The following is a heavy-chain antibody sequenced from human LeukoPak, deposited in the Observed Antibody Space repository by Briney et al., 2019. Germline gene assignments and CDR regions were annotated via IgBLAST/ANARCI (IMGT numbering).Heavy chain of an antibody. Sequence: SVKVSCKASGGTFSSYAISWVRQAPGQGLEWMGGIIPIFGTANYAQKFQGRVTITADESTSTAYMELSSLRSEDTAVYYCARDRITMVRGVYHYGMDVWGQGTTVTVSS. D-gene: IGHD3-10*01. CDR1: GGTFSSYA. V-gene: IGHV1-69*13. CDR2: IIPIFGTA. J-gene: IGHJ6*02. CDR3: ARDRITMVRGVYHYGMDV.